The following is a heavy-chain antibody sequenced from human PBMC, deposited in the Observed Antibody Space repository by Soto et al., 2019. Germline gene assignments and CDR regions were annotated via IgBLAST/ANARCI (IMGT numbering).Heavy chain of an antibody. CDR2: IYHSGST. Sequence: SETLSLTCAVSGYSISSGYYWGWIRQPPGKGLEWIGSIYHSGSTYYNPSLKSRVTISVDTSKNQFSLKLSSVTAADTAVYYCARDQLDKSIAVAGTPPLDYWGKGNRVTVS. J-gene: IGHJ4*02. CDR1: GYSISSGYY. D-gene: IGHD6-19*01. V-gene: IGHV4-38-2*02. CDR3: ARDQLDKSIAVAGTPPLDY.